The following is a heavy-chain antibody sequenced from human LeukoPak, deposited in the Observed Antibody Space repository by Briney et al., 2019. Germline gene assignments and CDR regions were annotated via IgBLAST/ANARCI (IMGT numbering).Heavy chain of an antibody. J-gene: IGHJ6*03. D-gene: IGHD2-2*01. CDR1: GGTFSSYA. V-gene: IGHV1-69*06. CDR3: ARGLSCGSTTCYGGVMPVAVNYFYYYMDV. CDR2: IIPIFGTA. Sequence: SVKVSCKASGGTFSSYAISWVRQAPGQGLEWMGGIIPIFGTANYAQKFQGRVTITADKSTSTAYMELSSLRSEDTAVYYCARGLSCGSTTCYGGVMPVAVNYFYYYMDVWGKGTTVTVSS.